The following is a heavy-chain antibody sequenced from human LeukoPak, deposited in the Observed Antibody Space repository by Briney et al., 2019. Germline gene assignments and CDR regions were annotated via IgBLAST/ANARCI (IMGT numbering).Heavy chain of an antibody. D-gene: IGHD3-22*01. CDR2: ISSSGSGDNT. CDR1: GVTLSTYA. V-gene: IGHV3-23*01. Sequence: GGSLRLSCAASGVTLSTYAMSWARQAPGKGLEWVSGISSSGSGDNTYYADSVKGRFTISRDNSKNTLYLQMNSLRAEDTAVYYCARPPFPMYDSSGYYVYWGQGTLVTVSS. J-gene: IGHJ4*02. CDR3: ARPPFPMYDSSGYYVY.